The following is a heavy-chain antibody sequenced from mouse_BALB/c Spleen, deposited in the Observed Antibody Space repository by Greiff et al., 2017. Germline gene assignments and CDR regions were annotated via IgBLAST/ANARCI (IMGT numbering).Heavy chain of an antibody. Sequence: EVQLVESGPGLVKPSQSLSLTCTVTGYSITSDYAWNWIRQFPGNKLEWMGYISYSGSTSYNPSLKSRISITRDTSKNQFFLQLNSVTTEDTATYYCARSPWDWYFDVWGAGTTVTVSS. J-gene: IGHJ1*01. CDR1: GYSITSDYA. V-gene: IGHV3-2*02. CDR3: ARSPWDWYFDV. CDR2: ISYSGST. D-gene: IGHD4-1*01.